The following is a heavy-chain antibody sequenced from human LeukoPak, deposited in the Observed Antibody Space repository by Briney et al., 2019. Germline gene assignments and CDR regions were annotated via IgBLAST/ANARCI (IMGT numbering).Heavy chain of an antibody. J-gene: IGHJ4*02. D-gene: IGHD5-18*01. V-gene: IGHV1-8*01. CDR3: ARPYSYGYNYFDY. CDR1: GYTFTSYD. CDR2: MNPNSGNT. Sequence: ASVKVSCKASGYTFTSYDINWVRQATGQGLKWMGWMNPNSGNTGYAQKFQGRVTMTRNTSISTAYMELSSLRSEDTAVYYCARPYSYGYNYFDYWGQGTLVTVSS.